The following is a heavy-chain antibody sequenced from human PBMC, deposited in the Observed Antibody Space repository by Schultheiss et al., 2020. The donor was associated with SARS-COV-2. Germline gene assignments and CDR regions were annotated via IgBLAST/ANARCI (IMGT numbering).Heavy chain of an antibody. Sequence: SETLSLTCTVSGGSISSYYWSWIRQPAGKGLEWIGRIYTSGSTNYNPSLKSRVTISVDTSKNQFSLKLSSVTAADTAVYYCASERADIVVVPAAIGPRGWFDPWGQGTLVTVSS. J-gene: IGHJ5*02. CDR2: IYTSGST. V-gene: IGHV4-4*07. D-gene: IGHD2-2*02. CDR3: ASERADIVVVPAAIGPRGWFDP. CDR1: GGSISSYY.